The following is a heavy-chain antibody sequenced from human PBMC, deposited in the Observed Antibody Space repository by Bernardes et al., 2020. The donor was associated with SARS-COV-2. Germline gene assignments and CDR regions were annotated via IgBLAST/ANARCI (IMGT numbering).Heavy chain of an antibody. CDR3: ARTRTTISTTGIPVDY. D-gene: IGHD2-21*02. CDR2: INPNTGGT. V-gene: IGHV1-2*02. J-gene: IGHJ4*02. Sequence: ALVKDSCKASGYTFTGYFIHWVRQAPGQRLEWMGWINPNTGGTNYIQKFQGRVTMTRDTSITTAYMELSRLGSDDTAIYYCARTRTTISTTGIPVDYWGQGTLVTVSS. CDR1: GYTFTGYF.